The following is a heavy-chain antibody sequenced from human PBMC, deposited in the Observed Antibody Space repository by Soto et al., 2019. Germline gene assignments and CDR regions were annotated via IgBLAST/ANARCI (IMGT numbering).Heavy chain of an antibody. CDR1: EFTFSTYS. J-gene: IGHJ4*02. V-gene: IGHV3-21*01. CDR2: ISSSSGRV. D-gene: IGHD2-8*01. CDR3: AGRYCSNGVCPFDS. Sequence: EVQLVESGGGLVKPGESLRLSCAASEFTFSTYSMNWVRQAPGKGLEWVSSISSSSGRVYYADSVKGRFTISRDNAKNSLCLQMNSLRAEDTAVYYCAGRYCSNGVCPFDSWGQGTLVTVSS.